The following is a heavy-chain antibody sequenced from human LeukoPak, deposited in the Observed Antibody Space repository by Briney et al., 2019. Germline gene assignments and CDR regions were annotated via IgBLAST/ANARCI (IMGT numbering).Heavy chain of an antibody. V-gene: IGHV4-34*01. J-gene: IGHJ5*02. CDR1: GGSFSGYY. D-gene: IGHD3-10*01. CDR2: INHSGST. Sequence: SETLSLTCAVYGGSFSGYYWSWIRQPPGKGLEWIGEINHSGSTNYNPSLKSRVTISVDTSKNQFSLKLSSVTAADTAVYYYARDILWFGGPPGRWFDPWGQGTLVTVSS. CDR3: ARDILWFGGPPGRWFDP.